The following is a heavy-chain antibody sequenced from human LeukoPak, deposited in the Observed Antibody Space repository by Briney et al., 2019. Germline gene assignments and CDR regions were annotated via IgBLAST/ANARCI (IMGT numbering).Heavy chain of an antibody. CDR1: GFTFSDYY. D-gene: IGHD3-22*01. J-gene: IGHJ4*02. CDR3: ARDRPRYYYDSSGTFDY. V-gene: IGHV3-11*01. CDR2: ISSSGSTI. Sequence: GGSLRLSCAASGFTFSDYYMSWIRQAPGKGLEWVSYISSSGSTIYYADSVKGRFTISRDNAKNSLYLQMNSLRAEDTAVYYCARDRPRYYYDSSGTFDYWGQGTLVTVSS.